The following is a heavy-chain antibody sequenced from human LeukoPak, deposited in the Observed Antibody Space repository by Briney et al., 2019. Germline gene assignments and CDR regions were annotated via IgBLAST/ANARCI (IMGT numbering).Heavy chain of an antibody. D-gene: IGHD3-22*01. Sequence: PGGSLGLSCAASGFTFSSYSMNWVRQAPGKGLEWVSYINSSSSTIYYADSVKGRFTISRDKAKNSLYLQMNSLRDEDTAVYYCARGKPSSGYYLYWGQGTLVTVSS. CDR3: ARGKPSSGYYLY. CDR2: INSSSSTI. CDR1: GFTFSSYS. J-gene: IGHJ4*02. V-gene: IGHV3-48*02.